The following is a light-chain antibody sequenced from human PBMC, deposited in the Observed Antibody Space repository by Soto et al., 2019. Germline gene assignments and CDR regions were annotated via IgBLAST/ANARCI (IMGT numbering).Light chain of an antibody. J-gene: IGLJ1*01. CDR2: EVT. CDR1: SGDVGGYNY. CDR3: SSYAGTTTLEV. Sequence: QSVLTQPPSASGSPGQSVTISCTGASGDVGGYNYVSWYQQHPGKAPKLMIYEVTKRPSGVPDRFSGSKSGNTASLTVSGLQAEGEADYYCSSYAGTTTLEVFGTGTKVTLL. V-gene: IGLV2-8*01.